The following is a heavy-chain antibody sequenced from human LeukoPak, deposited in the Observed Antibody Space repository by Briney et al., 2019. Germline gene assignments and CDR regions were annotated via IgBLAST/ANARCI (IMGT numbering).Heavy chain of an antibody. CDR3: ARHVPPDYAGELGFDY. J-gene: IGHJ4*02. CDR1: GYSFTSYW. V-gene: IGHV5-51*01. CDR2: IYPGDSDT. Sequence: GASLKISCKGSGYSFTSYWIGWVRQLPGKGLEWMGIIYPGDSDTRYSPSFQGQVTISADKSISTAYLQWSSLKASDTAMYYCARHVPPDYAGELGFDYWGQGTLVTVSS. D-gene: IGHD4-23*01.